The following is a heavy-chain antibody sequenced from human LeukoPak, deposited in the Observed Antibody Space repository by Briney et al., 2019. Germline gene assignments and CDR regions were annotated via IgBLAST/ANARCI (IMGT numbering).Heavy chain of an antibody. V-gene: IGHV1-58*02. CDR3: ATDPLAYCGGDCYPLGMDV. Sequence: TSVKVSCKASGFTFTSSAMQWVRQARGQRLEWIGWIVVGSGNTNYAQKFRERVTITRDMSTSTAYMELSSLRSEDTAVYYCATDPLAYCGGDCYPLGMDVWGKGTTVTVSS. D-gene: IGHD2-21*02. J-gene: IGHJ6*04. CDR2: IVVGSGNT. CDR1: GFTFTSSA.